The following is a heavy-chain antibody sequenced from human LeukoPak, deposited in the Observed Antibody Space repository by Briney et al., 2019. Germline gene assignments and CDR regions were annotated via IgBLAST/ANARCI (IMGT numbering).Heavy chain of an antibody. V-gene: IGHV1-18*04. D-gene: IGHD2-2*01. CDR1: GYNFDRYG. CDR3: ARDLEHCRNIICSNSAY. Sequence: GASVKVSCKGSGYNFDRYGVNWVRQAPGQGLEWVGWISTYNGNTFCAQKFEGRVSMTTDTSTNTVYMDLRSLRSDDTAVYYCARDLEHCRNIICSNSAYWGQGTLVTVSS. J-gene: IGHJ4*02. CDR2: ISTYNGNT.